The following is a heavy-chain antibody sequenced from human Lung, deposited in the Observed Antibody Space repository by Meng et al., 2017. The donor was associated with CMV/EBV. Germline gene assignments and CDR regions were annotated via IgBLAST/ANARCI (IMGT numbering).Heavy chain of an antibody. CDR1: GFASSSYG. Sequence: GRSWRLPVKALGFASSSYGLPWVRQVPGKGLEWVAFIRYDGINKYYADSVKGRFTISRDNSKNMLYLQMNSLRAEDTAVYYCAKVVRLGYCSSTSCPARSYYYYGMDVWGQGTTVTFSS. CDR2: IRYDGINK. D-gene: IGHD2-2*01. CDR3: AKVVRLGYCSSTSCPARSYYYYGMDV. V-gene: IGHV3-30*02. J-gene: IGHJ6*02.